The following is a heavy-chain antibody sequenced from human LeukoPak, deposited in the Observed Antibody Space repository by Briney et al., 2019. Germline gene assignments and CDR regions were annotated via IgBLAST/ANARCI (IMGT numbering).Heavy chain of an antibody. J-gene: IGHJ5*02. CDR3: AKSVAGTSGWFDP. D-gene: IGHD1-1*01. Sequence: GGSLRLSCAASGFTFSTYAMSWFRQAPGKGLEWVSGILGSGAGTFYADSVKGRFTISRDYSKNTLYLQMTSLGAEDAAVYYCAKSVAGTSGWFDPWGQGALVTVSS. V-gene: IGHV3-23*01. CDR2: ILGSGAGT. CDR1: GFTFSTYA.